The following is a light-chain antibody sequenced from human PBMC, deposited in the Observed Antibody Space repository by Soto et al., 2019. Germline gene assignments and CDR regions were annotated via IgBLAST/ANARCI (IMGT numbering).Light chain of an antibody. V-gene: IGKV1-9*01. CDR3: QQRNDYPIT. J-gene: IGKJ5*01. CDR2: TAS. Sequence: IQLTQSPSFLSASVGDRVFITCRASQGIGSHLAWYQQKAGKAPKLLIHTASSLQSGVPSRFSGSGSGTEFTLTINSLQPEDSAAYYCQQRNDYPITFGQGTRLEIK. CDR1: QGIGSH.